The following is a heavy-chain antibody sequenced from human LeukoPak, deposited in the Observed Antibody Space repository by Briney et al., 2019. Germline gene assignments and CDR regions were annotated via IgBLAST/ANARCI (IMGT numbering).Heavy chain of an antibody. D-gene: IGHD2-15*01. J-gene: IGHJ5*02. CDR1: GGSTSSGSYY. CDR3: ARDGCSGGSCKYNWFDP. CDR2: IYTSGST. Sequence: PSQTLSLTCTVSGGSTSSGSYYWSWIRQPAGKGLEWIGRIYTSGSTNYNPSLKSRVTISVDTSKNQFSLKLSSVTAADTAVYYCARDGCSGGSCKYNWFDPWGQGTLVTVSS. V-gene: IGHV4-61*02.